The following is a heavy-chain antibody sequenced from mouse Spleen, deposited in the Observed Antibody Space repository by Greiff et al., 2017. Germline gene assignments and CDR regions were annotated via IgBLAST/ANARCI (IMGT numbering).Heavy chain of an antibody. D-gene: IGHD2-3*01. CDR3: ARERLDGPRFAY. CDR1: GYTFTSYW. CDR2: IHPNSGST. J-gene: IGHJ3*01. V-gene: IGHV1-64*01. Sequence: QVQLQQPGAELVKPGASVKLSCKASGYTFTSYWMHWVKQRPGQGLEWIGMIHPNSGSTNYNEKFKSKATLTVDKSSSTAYMQLSSLTSEDSAVYYCARERLDGPRFAYWGQGTLVTVSA.